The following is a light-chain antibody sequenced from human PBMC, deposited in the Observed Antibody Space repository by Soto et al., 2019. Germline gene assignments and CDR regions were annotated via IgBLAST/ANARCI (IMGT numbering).Light chain of an antibody. Sequence: IVLTQSPDTLSLSPGDTATLSCRASESLSTYLGWYQQRPGQAPRLLIYGASTRASGIPTRFSGSGSGTEFTLTISSLQSEDFASYYCLRDYGDSWTFGQGTKVDIK. V-gene: IGKV3-11*01. CDR3: LRDYGDSWT. CDR2: GAS. CDR1: ESLSTY. J-gene: IGKJ1*01.